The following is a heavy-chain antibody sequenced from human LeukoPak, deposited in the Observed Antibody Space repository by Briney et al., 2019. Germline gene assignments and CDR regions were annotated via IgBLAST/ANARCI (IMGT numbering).Heavy chain of an antibody. CDR3: ARNEANTAMVEAYYYYYMDV. J-gene: IGHJ6*03. V-gene: IGHV1-2*02. CDR1: GYTFTGYY. Sequence: ASVKVSCKASGYTFTGYYIHWVRQAPGQGLEWMGWIKPNSGGTNYAQKFQGRVTMTRDTSISTAYMELSRLRSDDTAVYYCARNEANTAMVEAYYYYYMDVWGKGTTVTVSS. CDR2: IKPNSGGT. D-gene: IGHD5-18*01.